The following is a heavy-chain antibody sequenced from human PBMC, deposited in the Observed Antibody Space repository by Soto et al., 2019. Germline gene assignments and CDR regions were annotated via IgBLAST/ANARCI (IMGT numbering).Heavy chain of an antibody. J-gene: IGHJ4*02. CDR3: ARAPEYCTNGVCYKGYYFDY. CDR2: INPNSGGT. CDR1: GYTFTGYY. V-gene: IGHV1-2*04. Sequence: ASVKVSCKASGYTFTGYYMHWVRQAPGQGLEWMGWINPNSGGTNYAQKFQGWVTMTRDTSISTAYMELSRLRSDDTAVYYCARAPEYCTNGVCYKGYYFDYWGQGTLVTVSS. D-gene: IGHD2-8*01.